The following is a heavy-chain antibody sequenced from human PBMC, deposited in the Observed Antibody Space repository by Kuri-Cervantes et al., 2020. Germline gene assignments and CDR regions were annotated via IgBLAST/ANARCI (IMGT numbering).Heavy chain of an antibody. CDR2: ISGSGGST. V-gene: IGHV3-23*01. CDR1: GFTFSSYA. CDR3: ANQLTPYSSFV. Sequence: GESLKISCAASGFTFSSYAMSWVRQAPGKGLEWVSAISGSGGSTYYVDSVKGRFTISRDNSKNTLYLQMNSLRAEDTAVYYCANQLTPYSSFVWGQGTLVTVSS. D-gene: IGHD6-6*01. J-gene: IGHJ4*02.